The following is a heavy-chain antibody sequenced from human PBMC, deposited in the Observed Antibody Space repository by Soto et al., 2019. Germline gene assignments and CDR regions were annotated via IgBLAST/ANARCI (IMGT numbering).Heavy chain of an antibody. CDR1: GYTFTSYG. V-gene: IGHV1-18*01. Sequence: ASVKVSCKASGYTFTSYGISWVRQAPGQGLEWMGWISAYNGNTNYAQKLQGRVTMTTDTSTSTAYMELRSLRSDDTAVYYCARDLYSSGYPEYFQHWGQRTLVTVSS. CDR3: ARDLYSSGYPEYFQH. J-gene: IGHJ1*01. D-gene: IGHD3-22*01. CDR2: ISAYNGNT.